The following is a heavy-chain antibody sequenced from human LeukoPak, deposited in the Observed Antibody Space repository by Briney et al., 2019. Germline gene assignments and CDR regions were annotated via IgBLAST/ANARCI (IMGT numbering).Heavy chain of an antibody. J-gene: IGHJ4*02. Sequence: SGGSLRLSCAASGFTFSDYSMNWVRQAPGKGLEWISYIGGRGDGISYADSVEGRFTVSRGNAKNSLFLQMNRLRGEDTAIYFCAREIPGRIAADCWGQGTLVTVSS. CDR2: IGGRGDGI. V-gene: IGHV3-48*01. CDR1: GFTFSDYS. D-gene: IGHD2-15*01. CDR3: AREIPGRIAADC.